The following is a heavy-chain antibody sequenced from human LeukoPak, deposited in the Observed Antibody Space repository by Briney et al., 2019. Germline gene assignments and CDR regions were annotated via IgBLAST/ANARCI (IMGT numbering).Heavy chain of an antibody. V-gene: IGHV1-69*06. CDR1: GGTFSSYA. CDR3: ARDLVRDSSGWYGFDY. CDR2: IIPIFGTA. J-gene: IGHJ4*02. Sequence: SVKVSCKASGGTFSSYAISWVRQAPGQGLEWMGGIIPIFGTANYAQKFQGRVTITADKSTSTAYMELSGLRSEDTAVYYCARDLVRDSSGWYGFDYWGQGTLVTVSS. D-gene: IGHD6-19*01.